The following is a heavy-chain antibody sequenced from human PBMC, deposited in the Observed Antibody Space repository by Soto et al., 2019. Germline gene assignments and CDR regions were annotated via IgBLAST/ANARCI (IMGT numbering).Heavy chain of an antibody. CDR1: GGSISISSYY. J-gene: IGHJ6*03. V-gene: IGHV4-39*02. CDR2: IYYSGST. CDR3: LRDVAAAGGSYMDV. D-gene: IGHD6-13*01. Sequence: PSETLSLTCTVSGGSISISSYYWCWIRQPPGKGLEWIGSIYYSGSTYYNPSLKSRVTISVDTSKNQFSLKLSSVTAADTAVYYCLRDVAAAGGSYMDVWGKGTTVTVSS.